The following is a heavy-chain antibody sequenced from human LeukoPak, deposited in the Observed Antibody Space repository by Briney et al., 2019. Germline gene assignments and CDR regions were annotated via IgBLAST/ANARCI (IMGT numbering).Heavy chain of an antibody. CDR2: ISYDGSNK. Sequence: PGGSLRLSCAASGFTFSSYAMHWVRQAPGKGLEWVAVISYDGSNKYYADSVKGRFTISRDNSKNTLYLQMNSLRAEDTAVYYCARDRYYDILTGYPLFDYWGQGTLVTVSS. D-gene: IGHD3-9*01. V-gene: IGHV3-30-3*01. J-gene: IGHJ4*02. CDR1: GFTFSSYA. CDR3: ARDRYYDILTGYPLFDY.